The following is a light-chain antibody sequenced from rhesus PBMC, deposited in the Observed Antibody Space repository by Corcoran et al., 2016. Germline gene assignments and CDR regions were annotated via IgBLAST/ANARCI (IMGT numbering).Light chain of an antibody. CDR1: ENVNNY. CDR3: QQHNSYPFT. Sequence: DIQMTQSPSSLSASVGDRVTITCRASENVNNYLNWYQQKPGKAPKLLTYKASTLQSGVPSRFSGSGSGTDYTLTISSLQPEDFATYYCQQHNSYPFTFGPGTKLDIK. CDR2: KAS. J-gene: IGKJ3*01. V-gene: IGKV1-74*01.